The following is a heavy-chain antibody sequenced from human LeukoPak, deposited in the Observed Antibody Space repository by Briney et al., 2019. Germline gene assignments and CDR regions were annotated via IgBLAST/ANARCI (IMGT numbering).Heavy chain of an antibody. J-gene: IGHJ4*02. CDR2: IYYSGST. Sequence: KPSETLSLTCTVSGGSISSYYWSWIRQPPGKGLEWIGYIYYSGSTNYNPSLKSRVTISVDTSKNQFSLKLSSVTAADTAVYYCARVVSTIFGVVTHFDYWGQGTLVTVSS. V-gene: IGHV4-59*01. CDR3: ARVVSTIFGVVTHFDY. CDR1: GGSISSYY. D-gene: IGHD3-3*01.